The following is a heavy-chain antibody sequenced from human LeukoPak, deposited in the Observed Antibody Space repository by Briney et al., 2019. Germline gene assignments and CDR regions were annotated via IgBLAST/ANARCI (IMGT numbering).Heavy chain of an antibody. D-gene: IGHD3-10*01. V-gene: IGHV3-23*01. CDR2: ITGSGGST. CDR1: GFTFSSYE. Sequence: GGSLRLSCAASGFTFSSYEMNWVRQAPGKGLEWVSGITGSGGSTYYADSVKGRFTISRDNSKNTVYLQMNSLRAEDTAVYYCAKDGSGSYPNWFDPWGQGTLVTVSS. CDR3: AKDGSGSYPNWFDP. J-gene: IGHJ5*02.